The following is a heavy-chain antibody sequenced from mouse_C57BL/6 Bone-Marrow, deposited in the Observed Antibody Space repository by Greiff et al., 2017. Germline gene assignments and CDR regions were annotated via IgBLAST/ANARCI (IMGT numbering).Heavy chain of an antibody. J-gene: IGHJ1*03. D-gene: IGHD1-1*01. CDR1: GFSLTSYG. CDR2: IWSGGST. V-gene: IGHV2-2*01. CDR3: ARGSSYYYGSSYGYCDV. Sequence: VMLVESGPGLVQPSQSLSITCTVSGFSLTSYGVHWVRQSPGKGLEWLGVIWSGGSTDYNAAFISRLSISKDNSKSQVFFKMNSLQADDTAIYXWARGSSYYYGSSYGYCDVWGTATTVTVSS.